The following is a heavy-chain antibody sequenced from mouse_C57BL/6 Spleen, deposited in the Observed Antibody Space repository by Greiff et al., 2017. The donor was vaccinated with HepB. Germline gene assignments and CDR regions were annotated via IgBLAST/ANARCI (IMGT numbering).Heavy chain of an antibody. Sequence: VHVKQSGAELVRPGASVKLSCTASGFNIKDDYMHWVKQRPEQGLEWIGWIDPENGDTEYASKFQGKATITADTSSNTAYLQLSSLTSEDTAVYDCTAQATGAMDYWGQGTSVTVSS. CDR3: TAQATGAMDY. J-gene: IGHJ4*01. CDR1: GFNIKDDY. V-gene: IGHV14-4*01. CDR2: IDPENGDT. D-gene: IGHD3-2*02.